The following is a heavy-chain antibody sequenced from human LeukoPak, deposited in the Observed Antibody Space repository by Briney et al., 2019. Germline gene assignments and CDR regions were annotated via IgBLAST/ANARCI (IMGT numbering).Heavy chain of an antibody. CDR3: ARGPERITMVRGVKYWYFDL. J-gene: IGHJ2*01. CDR2: INHSGST. V-gene: IGHV4-34*01. CDR1: GGSFSGYY. D-gene: IGHD3-10*01. Sequence: SETLSLTCAVYGGSFSGYYWSWIRQPPGKGLEWIGEINHSGSTNYNPSLKSRVTISVDTSKNQFSLKLSSVTAADTAVYYCARGPERITMVRGVKYWYFDLWGRGTLVTVSS.